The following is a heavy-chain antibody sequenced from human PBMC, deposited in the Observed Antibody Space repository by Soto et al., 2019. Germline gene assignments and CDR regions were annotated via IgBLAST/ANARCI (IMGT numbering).Heavy chain of an antibody. CDR1: GFTFSNYA. CDR2: ISGSGGST. J-gene: IGHJ4*02. D-gene: IGHD3-10*01. CDR3: AKDREAPLFLLEY. V-gene: IGHV3-23*01. Sequence: GGSLRLSCAASGFTFSNYAMSWVRQAPGQGLEWVSSISGSGGSTYYAGSVKGRFTISRDNSKNTLYLQMNNLRAEDTAVYHCAKDREAPLFLLEYWGQGSLVTVSS.